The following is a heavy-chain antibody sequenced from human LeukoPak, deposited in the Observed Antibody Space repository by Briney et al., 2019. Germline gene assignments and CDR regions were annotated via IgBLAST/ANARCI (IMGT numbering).Heavy chain of an antibody. V-gene: IGHV4-34*01. CDR1: GGSFSGYY. J-gene: IGHJ6*04. D-gene: IGHD2-2*01. CDR3: ARHENVVVPAAMLPPDV. CDR2: INHSGST. Sequence: SETLSLTCAVYGGSFSGYYWSWIRQPPGKGLEWIGEINHSGSTNYNPSLKSRVTISVDTSKNQFSLKLSSVTAADTAVYYCARHENVVVPAAMLPPDVWGKGTTVTISS.